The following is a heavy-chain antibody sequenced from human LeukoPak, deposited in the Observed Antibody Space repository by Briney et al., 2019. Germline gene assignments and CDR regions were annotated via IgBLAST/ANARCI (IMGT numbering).Heavy chain of an antibody. D-gene: IGHD2-15*01. J-gene: IGHJ4*02. CDR3: ARSQVVVASYYFDY. CDR1: GFNFVDAW. Sequence: PGGSLRLSCAASGFNFVDAWIHWVRQAPGKGLEWVANIKQDGSEKYYVDSVKGRFTISRDNAKNSLYLQMNSLRAEDTAVYYCARSQVVVASYYFDYWGQGTLVTVSS. CDR2: IKQDGSEK. V-gene: IGHV3-7*03.